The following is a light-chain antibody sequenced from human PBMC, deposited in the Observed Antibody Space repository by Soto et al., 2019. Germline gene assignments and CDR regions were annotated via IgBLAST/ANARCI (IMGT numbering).Light chain of an antibody. CDR2: GTS. Sequence: ETVMTQSPVTLSVSPGERATLSCRASQSVRDNLAWYQQKPGQPPRLLIYGTSTRATGIPATFSGSGSGTEFTLTISSLQSEDFAVYYCQQYDNWPLTFGGGTKVEIK. V-gene: IGKV3-15*01. J-gene: IGKJ4*01. CDR1: QSVRDN. CDR3: QQYDNWPLT.